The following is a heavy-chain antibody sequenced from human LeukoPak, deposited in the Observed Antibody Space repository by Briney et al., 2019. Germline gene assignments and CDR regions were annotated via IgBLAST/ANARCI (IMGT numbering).Heavy chain of an antibody. V-gene: IGHV4-59*01. CDR2: IYYSGST. J-gene: IGHJ4*02. CDR3: ASRTMIVGSFDY. CDR1: GGSISSYY. D-gene: IGHD3-22*01. Sequence: PSETLSLTCTVSGGSISSYYWSWIRQPPGKGLGWIGYIYYSGSTNYNPSLKSRVTISVDTSKKQFSLKLSSVTAADTAVYYCASRTMIVGSFDYWGQGTLVTVSS.